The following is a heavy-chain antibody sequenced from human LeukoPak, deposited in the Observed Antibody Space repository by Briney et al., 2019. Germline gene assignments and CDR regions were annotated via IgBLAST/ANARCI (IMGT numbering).Heavy chain of an antibody. CDR3: ARVQSRLSWFDP. Sequence: SETLSLTCTVSGGPISSSSYYWGWIRQPPGKGLEWIGSIYYSGSTYYNPSLKSRVTISVDTSKNQFSLKLSSVTAADTAVYYCARVQSRLSWFDPWGQGTLATVSS. CDR1: GGPISSSSYY. V-gene: IGHV4-39*07. CDR2: IYYSGST. J-gene: IGHJ5*02.